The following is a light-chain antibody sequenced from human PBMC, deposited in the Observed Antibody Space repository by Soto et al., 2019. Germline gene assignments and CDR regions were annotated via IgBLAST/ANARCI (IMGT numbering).Light chain of an antibody. V-gene: IGKV3-20*01. Sequence: EIVLTQSPGTLSLSPGEGATLSCRASQSLSSFYLAWYQQKPGQAPGLLIYGASNRATGIQDRFSGSGSGRDFTLTISRLEPEDFAVYYCQQYGSSPQTFGQGTKVEMK. CDR1: QSLSSFY. J-gene: IGKJ1*01. CDR2: GAS. CDR3: QQYGSSPQT.